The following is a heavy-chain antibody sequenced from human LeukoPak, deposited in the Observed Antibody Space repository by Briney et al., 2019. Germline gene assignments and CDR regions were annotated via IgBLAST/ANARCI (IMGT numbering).Heavy chain of an antibody. CDR1: GGSISSGDYY. D-gene: IGHD6-13*01. Sequence: SETLSLTCTVSGGSISSGDYYWSWIRQPPGKGLEWTGYIYYSGSTYYNPSLKSRVTISVDTSKNQFSLKLSSVTAADTAVYYCARVDIAAAGTTDYYYMDVWGKGTTVSVSS. CDR3: ARVDIAAAGTTDYYYMDV. V-gene: IGHV4-30-4*08. CDR2: IYYSGST. J-gene: IGHJ6*03.